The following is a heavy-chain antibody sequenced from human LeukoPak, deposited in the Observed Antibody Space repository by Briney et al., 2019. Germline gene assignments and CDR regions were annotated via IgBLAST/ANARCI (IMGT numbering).Heavy chain of an antibody. CDR2: IYSGGST. CDR3: AKQIVVVPIFDY. CDR1: GFTVSSNY. Sequence: QPGGSLRLSCAASGFTVSSNYMSWVRQAPGKGLGWVSVIYSGGSTYYADSVKGRFTISRDNSKNTLYLQMNSLRAEDTALYYCAKQIVVVPIFDYWGQGTLVTVSS. J-gene: IGHJ4*02. D-gene: IGHD3-22*01. V-gene: IGHV3-66*04.